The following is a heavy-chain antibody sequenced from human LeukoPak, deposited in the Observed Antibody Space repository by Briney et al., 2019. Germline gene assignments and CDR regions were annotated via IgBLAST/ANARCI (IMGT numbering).Heavy chain of an antibody. Sequence: ASVKVSCKASGGTFSSYAISWVRQAPGQGLEWMGWMNPNSGNTGYAQKFQGRVTMTRNTSISTAYMELSSLRSEDTAVYYCAREPHGDGSGSYFSWGQGTLVTVSS. CDR2: MNPNSGNT. V-gene: IGHV1-8*02. J-gene: IGHJ4*02. CDR1: GGTFSSYA. CDR3: AREPHGDGSGSYFS. D-gene: IGHD3-10*01.